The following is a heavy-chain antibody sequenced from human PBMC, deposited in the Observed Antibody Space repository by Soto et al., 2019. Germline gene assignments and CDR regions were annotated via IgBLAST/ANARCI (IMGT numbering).Heavy chain of an antibody. CDR3: ASGTGTTSRVGYYYYYMDV. D-gene: IGHD1-7*01. J-gene: IGHJ6*03. V-gene: IGHV1-3*01. CDR1: GYTFTSYA. Sequence: GASVKVSCKASGYTFTSYAMHWVRQAPGQRLEWMGWINAGNGNTKYSQKFQGRVTITRDTSASTAYMELSSLRSEDTAVYYCASGTGTTSRVGYYYYYMDVWGKGTTVTVSS. CDR2: INAGNGNT.